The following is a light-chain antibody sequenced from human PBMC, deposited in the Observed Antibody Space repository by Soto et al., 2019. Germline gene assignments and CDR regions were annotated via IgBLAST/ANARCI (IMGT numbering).Light chain of an antibody. J-gene: IGKJ4*01. CDR2: GAT. CDR1: QNINNK. Sequence: EIVVTQSPDTLSLSPGQRATLSCRTSQNINNKLVWYQQKPGHAPRLLIYGATTRATGIPARFSGSGSGTECTLTISRVQSEDVAVYSCQHDNNWPLTFGGGTKVEIK. CDR3: QHDNNWPLT. V-gene: IGKV3-15*01.